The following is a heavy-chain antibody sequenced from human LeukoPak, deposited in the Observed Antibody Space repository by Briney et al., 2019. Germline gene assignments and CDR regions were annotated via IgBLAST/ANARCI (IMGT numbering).Heavy chain of an antibody. CDR1: GFIFSNAW. Sequence: GGSLRLSCAASGFIFSNAWMNWVRQAPGKGLEWVSGISWNSGSIGYADSVKGRFTISRDNAKNSLYLQMNSLRAEDTALYYCAKDRSNYYDSSGYSSWGQGTLVTVSS. CDR2: ISWNSGSI. J-gene: IGHJ5*02. V-gene: IGHV3-9*01. D-gene: IGHD3-22*01. CDR3: AKDRSNYYDSSGYSS.